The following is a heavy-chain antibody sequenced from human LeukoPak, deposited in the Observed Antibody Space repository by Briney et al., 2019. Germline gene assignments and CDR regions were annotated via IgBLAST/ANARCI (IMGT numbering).Heavy chain of an antibody. CDR2: ISGSGGST. CDR1: GFTFSSYG. CDR3: AKDPTWGEQQPEDYFDY. D-gene: IGHD6-13*01. Sequence: PGGSLRLSCAASGFTFSSYGMSWVRQAPGKGLEWVSAISGSGGSTYYADSVKGRFTISRDNSKNTLYLQMNSLRAEDTAVYYCAKDPTWGEQQPEDYFDYWGQGTLVTVSS. J-gene: IGHJ4*02. V-gene: IGHV3-23*01.